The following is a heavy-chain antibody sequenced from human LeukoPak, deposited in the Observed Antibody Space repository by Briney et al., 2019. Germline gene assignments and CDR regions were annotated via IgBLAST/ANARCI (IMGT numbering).Heavy chain of an antibody. CDR1: GGSISAYY. V-gene: IGHV4-59*12. D-gene: IGHD3-3*01. J-gene: IGHJ4*02. Sequence: SETLSLTCTVSGGSISAYYWSWIRQPPGKGLEWIGYIHYSGTTNYYPSLKSRVTIALDTSKNQFSLKLNSVTAADTAVYYCASGQYYDLWSGYYVDWGQGTLVTVSA. CDR3: ASGQYYDLWSGYYVD. CDR2: IHYSGTT.